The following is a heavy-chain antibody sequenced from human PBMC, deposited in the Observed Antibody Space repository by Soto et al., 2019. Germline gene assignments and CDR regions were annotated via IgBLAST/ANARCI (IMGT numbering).Heavy chain of an antibody. Sequence: PGGSLRLSCVSSWLTVIHNYMAWVRQAPEMGLEWVSILYTEGTTYYADSVKGRFTISRDSSKNTLFLQMDSLRAEDTAVYYCVRPRPSGENYGMDVWGQGTTVTSP. J-gene: IGHJ6*02. CDR1: WLTVIHNY. V-gene: IGHV3-53*01. CDR2: LYTEGTT. CDR3: VRPRPSGENYGMDV. D-gene: IGHD3-16*01.